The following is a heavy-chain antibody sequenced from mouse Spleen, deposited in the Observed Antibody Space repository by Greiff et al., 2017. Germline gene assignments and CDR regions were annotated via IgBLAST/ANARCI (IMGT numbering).Heavy chain of an antibody. V-gene: IGHV5-17*01. D-gene: IGHD1-1*01. CDR1: GFTFSDYG. Sequence: EVQLQQSGGGLVKPGGSLKLSCAASGFTFSDYGMHWVRQAPEKGLEWVAYISSGSSTIYYADTVKGRFTIFRDNAKNTLFLQMTSLRSEDTAMYYCARDYYYGSSYYYAMDYWGQGTSVTVSS. CDR2: ISSGSSTI. J-gene: IGHJ4*01. CDR3: ARDYYYGSSYYYAMDY.